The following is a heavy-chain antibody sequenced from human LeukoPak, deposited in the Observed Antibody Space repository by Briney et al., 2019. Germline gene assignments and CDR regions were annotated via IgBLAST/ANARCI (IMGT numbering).Heavy chain of an antibody. D-gene: IGHD1-26*01. Sequence: SETLSLTCIVSGVSISSSYYYWGWIRQPPGKGLEWIGSIYYSGSTYYNSSLKSRVTISIDTSKNQVSLNLTSMTAADAAVYYCAKSGGYGLIDYWGQGTLVTVSS. J-gene: IGHJ4*01. CDR1: GVSISSSYYY. V-gene: IGHV4-39*01. CDR3: AKSGGYGLIDY. CDR2: IYYSGST.